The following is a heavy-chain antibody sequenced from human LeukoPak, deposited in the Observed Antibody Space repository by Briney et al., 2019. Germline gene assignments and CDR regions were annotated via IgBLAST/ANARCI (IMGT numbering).Heavy chain of an antibody. CDR3: ARLQRGYSYGFSDY. CDR2: IYHSGST. D-gene: IGHD5-18*01. CDR1: GYSISSGYY. Sequence: SETLSLTCAVSGYSISSGYYWGWIRPPPGKGLEWIGSIYHSGSTYYNPSLKSRVTISVDTSKNQFSLKLSSVTAADTAVYYCARLQRGYSYGFSDYWGQGTLVTVSS. J-gene: IGHJ4*02. V-gene: IGHV4-38-2*01.